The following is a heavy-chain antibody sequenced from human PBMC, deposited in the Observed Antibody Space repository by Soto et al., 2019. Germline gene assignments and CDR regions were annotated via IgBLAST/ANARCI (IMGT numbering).Heavy chain of an antibody. CDR2: MNPNSGDT. J-gene: IGHJ4*02. Sequence: ASVKVSCKASGYTFTGYYVHWVRQAPGQGLEWMGWMNPNSGDTGYAQKFQGRVTMTRNTSISTAYMELSSLRSEDTAVYYCAREAAAGLVYWGQGTLVTVSS. CDR3: AREAAAGLVY. D-gene: IGHD6-13*01. V-gene: IGHV1-8*02. CDR1: GYTFTGYY.